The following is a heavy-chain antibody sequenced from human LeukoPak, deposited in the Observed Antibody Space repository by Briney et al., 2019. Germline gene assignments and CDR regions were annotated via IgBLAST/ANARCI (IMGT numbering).Heavy chain of an antibody. CDR1: GYSISSGYY. D-gene: IGHD6-13*01. V-gene: IGHV4-38-2*02. J-gene: IGHJ5*02. Sequence: SETLSLTCTVSGYSISSGYYWGWIRQPPGEGLEWIGSIYHSGSTYYNPSLKSRVTISVDTSKNQFSLKLSSVTAADTAVYYCARVSAAAGSRFDPWGQGTLVTVSS. CDR2: IYHSGST. CDR3: ARVSAAAGSRFDP.